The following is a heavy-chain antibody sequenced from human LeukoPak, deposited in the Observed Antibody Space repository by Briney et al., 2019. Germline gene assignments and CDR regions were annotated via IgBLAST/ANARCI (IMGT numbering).Heavy chain of an antibody. CDR3: AKGIYSSGWSYFDY. CDR2: LSGSGTTT. Sequence: PGGSLRLSCAASGFTFSNSAMSWVRQAPGKGLEWVSTLSGSGTTTYYADSVKGRFTTSRDNSKNTLYLQMNSLRAEDTAVYYCAKGIYSSGWSYFDYWGHGTLVTVSS. V-gene: IGHV3-23*01. CDR1: GFTFSNSA. J-gene: IGHJ4*01. D-gene: IGHD6-19*01.